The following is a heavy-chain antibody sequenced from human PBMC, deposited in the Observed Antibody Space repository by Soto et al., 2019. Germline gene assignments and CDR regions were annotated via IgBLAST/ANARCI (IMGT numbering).Heavy chain of an antibody. CDR2: IIPIFGTA. CDR3: ARGLKVTTTQRDYWYFDL. D-gene: IGHD4-17*01. Sequence: QVQLVQSGAEVKKPGSSVKVSCKASGGTFSSYAISWVRQAPGQGHEWMGGIIPIFGTANYAQKFQGRVTITADESTSTAYMELSSLRSEDTAVYYCARGLKVTTTQRDYWYFDLWGRGTLVTVSS. V-gene: IGHV1-69*01. CDR1: GGTFSSYA. J-gene: IGHJ2*01.